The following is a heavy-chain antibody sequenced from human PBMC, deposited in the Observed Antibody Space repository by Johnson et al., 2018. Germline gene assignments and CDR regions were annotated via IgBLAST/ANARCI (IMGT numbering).Heavy chain of an antibody. CDR1: GFTFSSYS. CDR3: ARDRVGDYYYGMDV. J-gene: IGHJ6*02. CDR2: ISSSSSYI. V-gene: IGHV3-21*01. D-gene: IGHD3-16*01. Sequence: VQLVESGGGLVEPGGSLRLSCAASGFTFSSYSMNWVRQAPGKGLEWVSSISSSSSYIYYADSVKGRFTISRDNAKNSLYLQMNSLRAEDTAVYYCARDRVGDYYYGMDVWGQGTTVTVSS.